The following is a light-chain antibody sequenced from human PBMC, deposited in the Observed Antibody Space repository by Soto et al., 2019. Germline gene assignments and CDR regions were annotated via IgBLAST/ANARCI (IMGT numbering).Light chain of an antibody. V-gene: IGKV1-6*01. CDR2: AAS. CDR3: QQANSFPLT. CDR1: QAIRTA. J-gene: IGKJ4*01. Sequence: AIQLTQSPSSLSSSVGDMLTITCRASQAIRTALGWYQQRPGKVPKLLIYAASTLQSGVPSRFSGSGSGTDFTLTISSLQPEDFATYYCQQANSFPLTFGGGTKVDIK.